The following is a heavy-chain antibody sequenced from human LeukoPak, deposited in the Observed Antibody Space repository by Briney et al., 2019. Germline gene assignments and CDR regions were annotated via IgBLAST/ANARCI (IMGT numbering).Heavy chain of an antibody. Sequence: SVKVSCKASGGTFSFGSAGVTWVRQASGQRLEWLGGIIPLLDSPHYAPNFKGRLTITADRFSGVAYMDLSSLRADDTAVYYCARPFIVTTNGDNVYYYMDLWGTGTTVTVSS. CDR2: IIPLLDSP. CDR1: GGTFSFGSAG. D-gene: IGHD5-24*01. J-gene: IGHJ6*03. CDR3: ARPFIVTTNGDNVYYYMDL. V-gene: IGHV1-69*10.